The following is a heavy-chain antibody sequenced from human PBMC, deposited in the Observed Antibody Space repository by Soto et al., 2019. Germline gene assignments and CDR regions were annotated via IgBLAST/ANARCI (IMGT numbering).Heavy chain of an antibody. CDR2: ITSSSSYI. J-gene: IGHJ4*02. CDR3: VRARSTDSRPDY. D-gene: IGHD3-22*01. CDR1: GFTFSLYS. V-gene: IGHV3-21*01. Sequence: PGGSLRLSCAASGFTFSLYSMIWVRQAPGKGLEWVASITSSSSYIYYEGSLKGRFTISRDNAKNSLFLQLDSLRAEDTAVYFCVRARSTDSRPDYWGQGTLVTVSS.